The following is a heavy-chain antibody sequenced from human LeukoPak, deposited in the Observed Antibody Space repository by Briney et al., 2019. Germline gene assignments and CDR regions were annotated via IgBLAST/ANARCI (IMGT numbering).Heavy chain of an antibody. CDR2: ISGSGGST. J-gene: IGHJ4*02. Sequence: GGSLRLSCAASGFTFSSYAMSWVRQAPGKGLEWVSAISGSGGSTYYADSVKGRFTISRDNSKSTLYLQMNSLRAEDTAVYYCAKDKGAAAVFLDYFDYWGQGTLVTVSS. CDR1: GFTFSSYA. D-gene: IGHD6-13*01. V-gene: IGHV3-23*01. CDR3: AKDKGAAAVFLDYFDY.